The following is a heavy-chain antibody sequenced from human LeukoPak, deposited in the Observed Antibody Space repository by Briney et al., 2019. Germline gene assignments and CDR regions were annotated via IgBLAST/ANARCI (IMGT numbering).Heavy chain of an antibody. V-gene: IGHV3-7*01. Sequence: PGGSLRLSCAASGFTFSNYWMSWVRQAPGKGLEWVANIKQDGSEKYYVDSVKGRFTISRDNAKNSLYLQMNSLRAEDTAMYYCAIAKIQLWLTFDYWGQGNLVTVSS. D-gene: IGHD5-18*01. CDR3: AIAKIQLWLTFDY. CDR2: IKQDGSEK. CDR1: GFTFSNYW. J-gene: IGHJ4*02.